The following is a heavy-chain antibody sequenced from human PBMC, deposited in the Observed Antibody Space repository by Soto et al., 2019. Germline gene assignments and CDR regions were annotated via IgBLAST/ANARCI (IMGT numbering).Heavy chain of an antibody. J-gene: IGHJ4*02. CDR3: ARIRVKYSSSSGFDY. V-gene: IGHV4-34*01. Sequence: SETLSLTCAVYGGSFSGYYWSWIRQPPGKGLEWIGEINHSGSTNYNPSLKSRVTISVDTSKNQFSLKLSSVTAADTAVYYCARIRVKYSSSSGFDYWGQGTLVTVSS. CDR1: GGSFSGYY. D-gene: IGHD6-6*01. CDR2: INHSGST.